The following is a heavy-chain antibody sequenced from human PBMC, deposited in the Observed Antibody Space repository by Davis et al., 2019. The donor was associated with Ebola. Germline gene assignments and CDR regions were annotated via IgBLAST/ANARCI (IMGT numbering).Heavy chain of an antibody. CDR3: AAYDYISLDY. J-gene: IGHJ4*02. V-gene: IGHV4-34*01. Sequence: SETLSLTCAVYGGSFSGYYWGWIRQPPGKGLEWIGNIYSSGSTYYNPSLKSRVTISVDTSKNQFSLKLSSVTAADTAVYYCAAYDYISLDYWGQGTLVTVSS. D-gene: IGHD3-16*01. CDR2: IYSSGST. CDR1: GGSFSGYY.